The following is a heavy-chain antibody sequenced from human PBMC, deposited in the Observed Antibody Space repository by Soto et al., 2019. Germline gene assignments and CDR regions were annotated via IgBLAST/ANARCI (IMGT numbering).Heavy chain of an antibody. CDR3: AKGSYGSGGYYNYFDY. CDR1: GFTFSSYA. J-gene: IGHJ4*02. V-gene: IGHV3-23*01. Sequence: GGSLRLSCAASGFTFSSYAMSWVRQAPGKGLEGVSAISGSGGSTYYEYSVKGWFTISRENSKNTLYLKINSMIAEATAVYYCAKGSYGSGGYYNYFDYWGQGTLVTVSS. CDR2: ISGSGGST. D-gene: IGHD3-10*01.